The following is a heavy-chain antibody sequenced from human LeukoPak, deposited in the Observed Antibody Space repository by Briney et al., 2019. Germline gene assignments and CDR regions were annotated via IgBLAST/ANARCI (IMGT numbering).Heavy chain of an antibody. Sequence: GSLRLSCAASGFTFSSYWMHWVRQAPGKGLVWVSRINSDGSSTSYADSVKGRFTISRDNAKNTLYLQMNSLRAEDTAVYYCARVSPNTVTTLQYFDYWGQGTLVTVSS. CDR2: INSDGSST. CDR1: GFTFSSYW. V-gene: IGHV3-74*01. D-gene: IGHD4-17*01. J-gene: IGHJ4*02. CDR3: ARVSPNTVTTLQYFDY.